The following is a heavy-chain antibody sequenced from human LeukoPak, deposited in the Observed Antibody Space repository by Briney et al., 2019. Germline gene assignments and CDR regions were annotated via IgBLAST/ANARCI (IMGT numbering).Heavy chain of an antibody. CDR1: GGSISSDY. D-gene: IGHD3-10*01. CDR3: ARGRWFGELDPFDP. CDR2: IYYSGST. J-gene: IGHJ5*02. V-gene: IGHV4-59*12. Sequence: SETLSLTCTVSGGSISSDYWSWIRQPPGKGLEWIGYIYYSGSTYYNPSLKSRVTISVDTSKNQFSLQLSSVTAADTAVYYCARGRWFGELDPFDPWGQGILVTVSS.